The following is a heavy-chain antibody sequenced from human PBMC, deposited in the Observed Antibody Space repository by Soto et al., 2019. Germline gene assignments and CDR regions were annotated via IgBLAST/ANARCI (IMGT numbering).Heavy chain of an antibody. CDR2: INHSGST. V-gene: IGHV4-34*01. CDR3: ARGGSAITIFGVVIMTNAQIDP. Sequence: SETLSLTCAVYGGSFSGYYWSWIRQPPGKGLEWIGEINHSGSTNYNPSLKSRVTISVDTSKNQFSLKLSSVTAADTAVYYCARGGSAITIFGVVIMTNAQIDPWGQGTLVTVSS. J-gene: IGHJ5*02. D-gene: IGHD3-3*01. CDR1: GGSFSGYY.